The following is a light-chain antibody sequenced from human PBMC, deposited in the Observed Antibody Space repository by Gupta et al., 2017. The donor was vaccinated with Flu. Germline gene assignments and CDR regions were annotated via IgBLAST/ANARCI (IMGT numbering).Light chain of an antibody. CDR3: QQCYNRPYT. J-gene: IGKJ5*01. Sequence: PTSLSLSPGEGTTLCCGARRLVETWLGWYQQKQGQAPRLLIYGSSNRASGIPDRFSGSGSETDFTLTISSLESEDFAVYYCQQCYNRPYTFGQGTRLEIK. CDR2: GSS. V-gene: IGKV3-11*01. CDR1: RLVETW.